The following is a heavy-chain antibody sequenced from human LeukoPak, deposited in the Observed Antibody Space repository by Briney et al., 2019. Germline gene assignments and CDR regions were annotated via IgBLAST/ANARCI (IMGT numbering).Heavy chain of an antibody. J-gene: IGHJ4*02. CDR3: ARAVNAGDYYFDY. Sequence: SQTLSLTCTVSGGSISSGDYYWSWIRQPPGKGLEWIGYIYYSGSTYYNPSLKSRVTISVDTSKNQFSLKLSSVTAADTAVYYCARAVNAGDYYFDYWGQGTLVTVSS. V-gene: IGHV4-30-4*08. D-gene: IGHD2-21*02. CDR2: IYYSGST. CDR1: GGSISSGDYY.